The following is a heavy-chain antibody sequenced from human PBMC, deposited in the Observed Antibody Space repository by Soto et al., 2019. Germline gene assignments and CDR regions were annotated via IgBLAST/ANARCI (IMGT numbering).Heavy chain of an antibody. Sequence: EVQLLESGGGLVQPGGSLRLSCAASGFTFSSYAMTWVRQAPGKGLEYVSGISGSGGSTYYADSVKGRFTISRDNSKNTLYRQMNSLRAEDTAIYYCAKRFSGSQTAGADYWGQGTLVAVSS. CDR2: ISGSGGST. CDR3: AKRFSGSQTAGADY. D-gene: IGHD1-26*01. CDR1: GFTFSSYA. V-gene: IGHV3-23*01. J-gene: IGHJ4*02.